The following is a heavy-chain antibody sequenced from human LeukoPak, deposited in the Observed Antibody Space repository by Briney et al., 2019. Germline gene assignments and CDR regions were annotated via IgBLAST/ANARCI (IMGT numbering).Heavy chain of an antibody. Sequence: GGSLRLSCAASGFTFSRYAMSWVRQAPGKGLEWVSAISGSGGSTYYADSVKGRFTISRDNSKNTLYLQMNSLRAEDTAVYYCADSSWYEIYYFDYWGQGTLVTVSS. V-gene: IGHV3-23*01. D-gene: IGHD6-13*01. CDR2: ISGSGGST. J-gene: IGHJ4*02. CDR1: GFTFSRYA. CDR3: ADSSWYEIYYFDY.